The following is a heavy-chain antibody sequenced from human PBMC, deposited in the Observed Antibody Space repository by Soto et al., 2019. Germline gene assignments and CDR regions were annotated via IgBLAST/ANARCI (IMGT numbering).Heavy chain of an antibody. CDR3: AKYTTREQQLRVDS. J-gene: IGHJ4*02. V-gene: IGHV1-18*01. Sequence: QNQLVQSGPEVKEPGASVKISCKTSGYTFTSYGVSWVRQAPGQGLEWMGWINTFSGITNYAQKYQGRVTMTTDTYTRTAYMELRSLRSDDTAIYYCAKYTTREQQLRVDSWGQGTLVTVSS. D-gene: IGHD6-13*01. CDR2: INTFSGIT. CDR1: GYTFTSYG.